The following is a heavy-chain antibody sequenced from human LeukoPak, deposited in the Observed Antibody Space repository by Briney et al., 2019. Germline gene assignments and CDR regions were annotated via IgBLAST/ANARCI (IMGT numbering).Heavy chain of an antibody. Sequence: SETLSLTCTVSGYSISSYYWSWIRQPPGKGLEWIGYIYYSGSTNYNPSLKSRVTISVDTSKNQFSLKLSSVTAADTAVYYCARVGFGVGATLYYYYMDVWGKGTTVTVSS. D-gene: IGHD1-26*01. CDR3: ARVGFGVGATLYYYYMDV. V-gene: IGHV4-59*01. CDR1: GYSISSYY. CDR2: IYYSGST. J-gene: IGHJ6*03.